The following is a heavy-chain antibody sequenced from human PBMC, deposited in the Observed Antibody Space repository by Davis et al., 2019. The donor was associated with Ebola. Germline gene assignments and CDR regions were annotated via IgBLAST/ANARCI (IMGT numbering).Heavy chain of an antibody. Sequence: MPSETLSLTCTVSGGSINSGGKYWNWIRQHPGKGLEWIGYIHYSGRTYYNPSLKSRVAISVDTSKNQFSLKLSSVTAADTAVYYCARGDFDWLRVGMDVWGQGTTVTVSS. CDR2: IHYSGRT. J-gene: IGHJ6*02. CDR3: ARGDFDWLRVGMDV. V-gene: IGHV4-31*03. CDR1: GGSINSGGKY. D-gene: IGHD3-9*01.